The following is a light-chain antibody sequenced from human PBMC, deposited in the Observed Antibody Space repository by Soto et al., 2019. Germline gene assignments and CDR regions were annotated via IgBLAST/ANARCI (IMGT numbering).Light chain of an antibody. V-gene: IGLV2-14*01. J-gene: IGLJ1*01. CDR3: SSYTSSSTLYV. Sequence: QSALTQPASVSGSPGQSITISCTGTSSDVGGYNYVSWYQQHPGKAPKLMIYEVSNRHSGVSNRFSGSKSGNTASLIISGLQAEDEADYYCSSYTSSSTLYVFGTGTKVTVL. CDR2: EVS. CDR1: SSDVGGYNY.